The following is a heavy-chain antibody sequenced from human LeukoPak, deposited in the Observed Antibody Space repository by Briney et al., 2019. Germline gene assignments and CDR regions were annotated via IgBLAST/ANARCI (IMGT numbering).Heavy chain of an antibody. CDR3: ASVLSSGYYNSYFDY. Sequence: PSETLSLTCTVSGYSISSGYYWGWIRQPPGKGLEWIGSIYHSGTTFYNPSLKSRVTISVDTSKNQFSLKLSSVTAADTAVYYCASVLSSGYYNSYFDYWGQGTLVTVSS. J-gene: IGHJ4*02. CDR2: IYHSGTT. CDR1: GYSISSGYY. V-gene: IGHV4-38-2*02. D-gene: IGHD3-22*01.